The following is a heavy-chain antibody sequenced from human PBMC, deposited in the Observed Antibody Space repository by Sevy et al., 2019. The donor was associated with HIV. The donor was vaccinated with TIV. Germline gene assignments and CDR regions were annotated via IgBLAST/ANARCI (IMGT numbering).Heavy chain of an antibody. V-gene: IGHV4-39*01. Sequence: SETLSLTCTVSGGSISSSSYYWGWIRQPPGKGLEWIGSIYYSGITYYNPSFKSRVTISVDTSKNQFSLKLSSVTAAVSAVYYCARHEAIGYGSGPELLGPWGQGTLVTVSS. CDR2: IYYSGIT. CDR3: ARHEAIGYGSGPELLGP. J-gene: IGHJ5*02. CDR1: GGSISSSSYY. D-gene: IGHD3-10*01.